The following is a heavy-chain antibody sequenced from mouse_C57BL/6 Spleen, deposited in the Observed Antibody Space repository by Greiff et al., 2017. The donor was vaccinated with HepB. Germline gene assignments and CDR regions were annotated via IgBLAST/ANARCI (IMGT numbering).Heavy chain of an antibody. D-gene: IGHD2-5*01. Sequence: EVQVVESGEGLVKPGGSLKLSCAASGFTFSSYAMSWVRQTPEKRLEWVAYISSGGDYIYYADTVKGRFTISRDNARNTLYLQMSSLKYEDTAMYYCTREDYSNYFDYWGQGTTLTVSS. CDR2: ISSGGDYI. CDR3: TREDYSNYFDY. V-gene: IGHV5-9-1*02. CDR1: GFTFSSYA. J-gene: IGHJ2*01.